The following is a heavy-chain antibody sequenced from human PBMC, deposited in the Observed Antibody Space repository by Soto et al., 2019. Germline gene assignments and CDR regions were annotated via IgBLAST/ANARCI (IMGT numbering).Heavy chain of an antibody. CDR2: IIPIFGTA. V-gene: IGHV1-69*12. D-gene: IGHD2-15*01. CDR3: ARRPPGYCSGGSCYSRWFDP. Sequence: QVQLVQSGAEVKKPGSSVKVSCKASGGTFSSYAISWVRQAPGQGLEWMGGIIPIFGTANYAQKFQGRVTVTAAESTGTVYMEVSSLSTEDTGVYYCARRPPGYCSGGSCYSRWFDPWGPGTLVTVSS. CDR1: GGTFSSYA. J-gene: IGHJ5*02.